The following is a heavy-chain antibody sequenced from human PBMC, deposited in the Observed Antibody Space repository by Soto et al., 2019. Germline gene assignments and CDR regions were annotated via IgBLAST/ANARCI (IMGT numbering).Heavy chain of an antibody. J-gene: IGHJ4*02. CDR3: ARLNYVWGSYRPYCFDY. CDR1: GFTFSSYW. D-gene: IGHD3-16*02. Sequence: EVQLVESGGGLVQPGGSLRLSCAASGFTFSSYWMSWVRQAPGKGLEWVANIKQDGSEKYYVDSVKGRFTISRDKAKNSLYLQMNSLKAEETAVYYCARLNYVWGSYRPYCFDYWGQGTLVTVSS. CDR2: IKQDGSEK. V-gene: IGHV3-7*05.